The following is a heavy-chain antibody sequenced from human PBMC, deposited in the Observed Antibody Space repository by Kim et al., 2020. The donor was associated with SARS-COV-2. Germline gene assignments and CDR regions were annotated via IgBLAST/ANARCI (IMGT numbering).Heavy chain of an antibody. CDR3: ARSGREPFDY. Sequence: TYYKPSLKSRVTISVETSRNQFSLRLSSVTAAETAVYYCARSGREPFDYGGQGTLVTVSS. CDR2: T. J-gene: IGHJ4*02. D-gene: IGHD1-26*01. V-gene: IGHV4-39*01.